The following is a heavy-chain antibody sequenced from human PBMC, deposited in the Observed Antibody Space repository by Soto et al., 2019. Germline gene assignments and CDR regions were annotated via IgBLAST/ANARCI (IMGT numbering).Heavy chain of an antibody. D-gene: IGHD4-17*01. CDR1: GGSISSSNW. CDR2: IYHSGGT. Sequence: PSETLSLTCAVSGGSISSSNWWTWVRQPPGKGLEWIGEIYHSGGTNYNPSLKSRVTISVDKSKNQFSLKLSSVTAADTAVYYCAREFLYGGNSAFDHWGQGTLVTVSS. J-gene: IGHJ4*02. V-gene: IGHV4-4*02. CDR3: AREFLYGGNSAFDH.